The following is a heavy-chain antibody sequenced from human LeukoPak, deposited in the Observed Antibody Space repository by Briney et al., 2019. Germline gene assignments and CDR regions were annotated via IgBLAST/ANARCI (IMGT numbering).Heavy chain of an antibody. D-gene: IGHD6-19*01. J-gene: IGHJ4*02. Sequence: SETLSLTCTVSGGSISSYYWSWLRQPPGKGLEWIGYIYYSGSTNYNPSLKSRVTISVDTSKNQFSLKLSSVTAADTAVYYCARGDSGWYILDYWGQGTLVTVSS. V-gene: IGHV4-59*01. CDR1: GGSISSYY. CDR3: ARGDSGWYILDY. CDR2: IYYSGST.